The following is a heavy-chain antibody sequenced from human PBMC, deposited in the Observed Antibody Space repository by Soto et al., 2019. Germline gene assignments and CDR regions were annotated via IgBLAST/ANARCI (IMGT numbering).Heavy chain of an antibody. Sequence: QVQLQESGPGLVKPSQTLSLTCSVSGASTVSHYPWTWIRQPPGKGLEWMGYIFNSGTTFYNPSLTSRLSISVATSGNHCSLELRSVTAADLAVYYCALALGPTTGLDYLGQGTLVTVSS. D-gene: IGHD1-26*01. CDR2: IFNSGTT. V-gene: IGHV4-31*02. CDR1: GASTVSHYP. CDR3: ALALGPTTGLDY. J-gene: IGHJ4*02.